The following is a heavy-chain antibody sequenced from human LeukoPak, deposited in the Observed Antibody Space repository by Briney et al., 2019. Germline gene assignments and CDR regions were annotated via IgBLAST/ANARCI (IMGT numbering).Heavy chain of an antibody. J-gene: IGHJ4*02. CDR3: ARYYDSSGYYDY. Sequence: GGSLRLSCAASGFTFSGYSMNWVRQAPGKGLEWVSSISSSSSYIYYADSVKGRFTISRDNAKNSLYLQMNSLRAEDTAVYYCARYYDSSGYYDYWGQGTLVTVSS. CDR1: GFTFSGYS. D-gene: IGHD3-22*01. CDR2: ISSSSSYI. V-gene: IGHV3-21*01.